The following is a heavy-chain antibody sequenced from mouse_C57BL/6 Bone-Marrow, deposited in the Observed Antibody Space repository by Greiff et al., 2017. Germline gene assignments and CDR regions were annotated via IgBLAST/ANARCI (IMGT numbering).Heavy chain of an antibody. CDR2: IHPNSGST. J-gene: IGHJ3*01. Sequence: VQLQQPGAELVKPGASVKLSCKASGYTFTSYWMHWVKQRPGQGLEWIGMIHPNSGSTNYNEKFKSKATLTLDKSSSTAYMQLSSLTSEDSAVYDCARRGWLLPFAYWGQGTLVTVSA. V-gene: IGHV1-64*01. CDR1: GYTFTSYW. CDR3: ARRGWLLPFAY. D-gene: IGHD2-3*01.